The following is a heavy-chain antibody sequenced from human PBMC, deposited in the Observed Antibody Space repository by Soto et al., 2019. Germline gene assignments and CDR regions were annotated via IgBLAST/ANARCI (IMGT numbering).Heavy chain of an antibody. Sequence: TLVNPTQTLTLTCTFSAFSLSTNGVGVGWIRQPPGKPLEWLAVIYWNEDKRYSRSLKSRLSITKDTSKNQVVLTMTTMDPVDTATYYCVHTVMVHTITGGHYLDYWGPGILVTVSS. CDR1: AFSLSTNGVG. J-gene: IGHJ4*02. V-gene: IGHV2-5*01. CDR2: IYWNEDK. D-gene: IGHD2-8*01. CDR3: VHTVMVHTITGGHYLDY.